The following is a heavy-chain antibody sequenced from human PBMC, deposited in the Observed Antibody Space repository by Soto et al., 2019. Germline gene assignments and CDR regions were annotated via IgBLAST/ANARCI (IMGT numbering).Heavy chain of an antibody. CDR1: GYTFTSYD. CDR3: ARAAYYYESSRYYPGDY. V-gene: IGHV1-8*01. J-gene: IGHJ4*02. CDR2: MNPNSGNT. Sequence: GASVKVSCKASGYTFTSYDINWVRQATGQGLEWMGWMNPNSGNTGYAQKFQGRVTITRNTSISTAYMELSSLRSEDTAVYYCARAAYYYESSRYYPGDYWGQGTLVTVSS. D-gene: IGHD3-22*01.